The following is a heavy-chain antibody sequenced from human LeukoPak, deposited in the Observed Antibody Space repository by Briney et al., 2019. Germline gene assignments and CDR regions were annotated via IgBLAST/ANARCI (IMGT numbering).Heavy chain of an antibody. Sequence: PGASVKVSCKASGYTFTSYGISWVRQAPGQGLEWMGWISAYNGYTSYAQKLQDRVTMTTDTSTSTAYMELRSLRSDDTAVYYCARDGAREVRWNVDNWFDPRGQGTLVTVSS. D-gene: IGHD1-1*01. CDR3: ARDGAREVRWNVDNWFDP. CDR1: GYTFTSYG. J-gene: IGHJ5*02. CDR2: ISAYNGYT. V-gene: IGHV1-18*01.